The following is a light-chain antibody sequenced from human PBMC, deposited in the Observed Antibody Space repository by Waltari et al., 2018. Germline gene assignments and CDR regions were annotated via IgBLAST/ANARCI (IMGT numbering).Light chain of an antibody. V-gene: IGLV3-19*01. CDR3: NSRDSSGNHVV. CDR1: SLGSYY. CDR2: GKN. Sequence: SSELTQDPAVSVALGQTVRITCQGDSLGSYYARWYQQKPGQAPVLVIYGKNNRPSGIPDRFSGSSSGSTASLTITGAQAEDEADYYCNSRDSSGNHVVFGGGTKLTVL. J-gene: IGLJ2*01.